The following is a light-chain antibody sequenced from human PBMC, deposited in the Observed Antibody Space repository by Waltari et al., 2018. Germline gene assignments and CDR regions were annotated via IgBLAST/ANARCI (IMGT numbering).Light chain of an antibody. J-gene: IGKJ1*01. Sequence: CRASQSVSSGWLAWFQQRPGQAPRLLIYGASRRARGIPDRFRGSGSGTDFTLTISRVDPEDFALYFCQQYGSSPRTFGQGTKVEI. CDR1: QSVSSGW. CDR2: GAS. CDR3: QQYGSSPRT. V-gene: IGKV3-20*01.